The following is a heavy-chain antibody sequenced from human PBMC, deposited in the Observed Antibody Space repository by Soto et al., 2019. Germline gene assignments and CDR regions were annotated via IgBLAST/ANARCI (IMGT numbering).Heavy chain of an antibody. D-gene: IGHD2-21*02. CDR1: GYTFSSYN. V-gene: IGHV1-18*04. CDR3: ARRYGDPSSAAGFDF. Sequence: ASVKVSCKASGYTFSSYNINWVRQAPGQGLEWVGWISTYNGRTNYAQKVQGRVTMTTDTSTSTAYMELRSLRSDDTAVYYCARRYGDPSSAAGFDFWGQGTLVTVS. CDR2: ISTYNGRT. J-gene: IGHJ4*02.